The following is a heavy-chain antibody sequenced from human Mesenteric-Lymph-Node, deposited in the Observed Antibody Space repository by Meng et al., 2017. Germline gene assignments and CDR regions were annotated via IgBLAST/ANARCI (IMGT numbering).Heavy chain of an antibody. CDR1: GFTVSSNY. J-gene: IGHJ4*02. Sequence: GESLKISCAASGFTVSSNYMSWVRQAPGKGLEWVSVIYSGGSTYYADSVKGRFTISRDNSKNTLYLQMNSLRAEDTAVYYCARNLAVAGPYYFDYWGQGTRVT. CDR3: ARNLAVAGPYYFDY. V-gene: IGHV3-53*01. CDR2: IYSGGST. D-gene: IGHD6-19*01.